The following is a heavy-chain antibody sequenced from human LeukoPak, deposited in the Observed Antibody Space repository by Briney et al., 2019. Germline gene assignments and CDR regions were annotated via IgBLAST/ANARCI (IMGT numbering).Heavy chain of an antibody. J-gene: IGHJ3*02. CDR3: ARSDSSGYYYESAFDI. D-gene: IGHD3-22*01. V-gene: IGHV3-13*01. Sequence: GGSLRLSCAASGFTFSSYDMHWVRQATGKGLEWVSAIGTAGDTYYPGSVKGRFTISRENAKNSLYLQMNSLRAGDTAVCYCARSDSSGYYYESAFDIWGQGTMVTVSS. CDR2: IGTAGDT. CDR1: GFTFSSYD.